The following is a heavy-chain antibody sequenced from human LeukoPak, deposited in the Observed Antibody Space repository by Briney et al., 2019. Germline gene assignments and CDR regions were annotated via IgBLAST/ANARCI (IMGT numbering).Heavy chain of an antibody. V-gene: IGHV4-59*01. CDR1: GGSISGYY. D-gene: IGHD3-10*01. CDR3: ARELGTYYNAFDY. Sequence: PSETLSLTCTVSGGSISGYYWNWIRQPPGKGLEWIANIYSSGNTLYNSSLKSLVAISVDTSKNQFSLKLSSVTAADTAVYYCARELGTYYNAFDYWGQGTLVTVSS. J-gene: IGHJ4*02. CDR2: IYSSGNT.